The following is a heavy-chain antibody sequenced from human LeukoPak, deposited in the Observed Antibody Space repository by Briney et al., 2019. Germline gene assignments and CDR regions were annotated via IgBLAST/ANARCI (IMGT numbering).Heavy chain of an antibody. CDR2: MNPNSGNT. D-gene: IGHD6-13*01. Sequence: ASVKVSCKASGYTFTSYDMNWVRQATGQGLEWMGWMNPNSGNTGYAQKFQGRVTMTRNTSISTAYMELSSLRSEDTAVYYCATHAGTWQQVVRDYWGQGTLVTVSS. CDR1: GYTFTSYD. J-gene: IGHJ4*02. CDR3: ATHAGTWQQVVRDY. V-gene: IGHV1-8*01.